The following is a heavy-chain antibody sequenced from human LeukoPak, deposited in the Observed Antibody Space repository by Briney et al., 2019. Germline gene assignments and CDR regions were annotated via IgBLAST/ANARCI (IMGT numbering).Heavy chain of an antibody. CDR1: GCTFRSYA. CDR3: ARIVPTGSPFDP. Sequence: GGSLRLSCAASGCTFRSYAMHWVRESPGKGREWVAVISYDRSNKYYADSVKGRFTISRDNSNNKLSLQMNSLRAEDTAVYYCARIVPTGSPFDPWGPRTLVTASS. D-gene: IGHD2-15*01. J-gene: IGHJ5*02. V-gene: IGHV3-30*17. CDR2: ISYDRSNK.